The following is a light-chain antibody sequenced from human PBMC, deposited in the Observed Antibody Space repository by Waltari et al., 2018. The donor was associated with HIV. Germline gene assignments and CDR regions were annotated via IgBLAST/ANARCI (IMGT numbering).Light chain of an antibody. Sequence: QSALTQPASVSGSPGQSITISCTGTSSDVGGYDYVSWYQQYPGKAPKLMIYDFSKRPSGVSNRFSGSKSGKTASLTVSGLQAEDEADYYCSSYTTSNTFVFGTGTKVTVL. V-gene: IGLV2-14*03. CDR3: SSYTTSNTFV. CDR2: DFS. CDR1: SSDVGGYDY. J-gene: IGLJ1*01.